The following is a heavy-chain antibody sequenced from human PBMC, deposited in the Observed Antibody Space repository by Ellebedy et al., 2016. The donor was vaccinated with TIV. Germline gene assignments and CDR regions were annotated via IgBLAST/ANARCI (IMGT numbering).Heavy chain of an antibody. J-gene: IGHJ4*02. V-gene: IGHV3-23*01. Sequence: GGSLRLXXAASGFTFSSYAMNWVRQAPGKGLECVSSITGSGGSTYSADSVKGRFTISRDNSKNTLYLLMNSLRAEDTAVYYCAKGGAGYYFDYWGQGTLVTVSS. D-gene: IGHD3-10*01. CDR1: GFTFSSYA. CDR2: ITGSGGST. CDR3: AKGGAGYYFDY.